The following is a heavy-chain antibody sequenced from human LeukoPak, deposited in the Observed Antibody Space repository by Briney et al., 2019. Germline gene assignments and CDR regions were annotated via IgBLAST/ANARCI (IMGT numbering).Heavy chain of an antibody. J-gene: IGHJ4*02. V-gene: IGHV3-23*01. CDR3: ARDLVVGAPGEDY. CDR1: GFTFSSYA. CDR2: ISGSGGST. D-gene: IGHD1-26*01. Sequence: GGSLRLSCAASGFTFSSYAMSWVRQAPGKGLEWVSAISGSGGSTYYADSVKGRFTISRDNAKNSLYLQMNSLRAEDTAVYYCARDLVVGAPGEDYWGQGTLVIVSS.